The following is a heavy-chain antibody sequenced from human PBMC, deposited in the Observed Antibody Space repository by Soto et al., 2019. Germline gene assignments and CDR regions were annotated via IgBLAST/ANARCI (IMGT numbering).Heavy chain of an antibody. D-gene: IGHD5-12*01. CDR1: GYTFTRSG. V-gene: IGHV1-18*01. J-gene: IGHJ6*02. Sequence: QVQLVQSGAEVKKPGASVKVSCKASGYTFTRSGISWVRQAPGQGLEWMGWISTYNGDTKYAQTFQGRVTMTTDTSPSTVHMEVRSLRSDDTAVYYCAREGVAPYYYSGMDVWGQGTPVTVSS. CDR3: AREGVAPYYYSGMDV. CDR2: ISTYNGDT.